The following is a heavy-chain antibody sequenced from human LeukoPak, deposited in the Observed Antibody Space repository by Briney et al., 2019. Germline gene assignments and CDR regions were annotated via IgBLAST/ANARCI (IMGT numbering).Heavy chain of an antibody. Sequence: GGSLRLSCAASGFTFSSYAMSWVRQAPGKGLEWVSAISGSGGSAYYADSVKGRFTISRDNSKNTLYLQMNSLRAEDTAVYYCAKEAVLLWFGEQGWFDPWGQGTLVTVSS. CDR1: GFTFSSYA. CDR3: AKEAVLLWFGEQGWFDP. J-gene: IGHJ5*02. D-gene: IGHD3-10*01. CDR2: ISGSGGSA. V-gene: IGHV3-23*01.